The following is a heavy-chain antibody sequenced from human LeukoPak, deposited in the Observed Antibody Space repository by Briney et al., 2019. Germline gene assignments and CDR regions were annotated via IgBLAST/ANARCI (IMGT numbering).Heavy chain of an antibody. J-gene: IGHJ4*02. Sequence: SQTLSLTCAVSGGSISSGGYYWSWIRQHPGKGLEWIGYIYYSGSTYYNPSLKSRVTISVDTSKNQFSLKLSSVTAADTAVYYCATSTLGIVLSLDYWGQGTLVTVSS. D-gene: IGHD3-16*02. CDR2: IYYSGST. V-gene: IGHV4-31*11. CDR3: ATSTLGIVLSLDY. CDR1: GGSISSGGYY.